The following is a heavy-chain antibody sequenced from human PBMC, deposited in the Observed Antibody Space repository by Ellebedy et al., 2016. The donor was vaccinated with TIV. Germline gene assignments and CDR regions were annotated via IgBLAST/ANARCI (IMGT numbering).Heavy chain of an antibody. CDR3: AKVETPGFYGMDV. Sequence: ASVKVSXKASGGTFSSYAISWVRQAPGQGLEWMGWISAYNGNTNYAQKFQGRVTMTRDTSTSTVYMELSSLRSEDTAVYYCAKVETPGFYGMDVWGQGTTVTVSS. CDR2: ISAYNGNT. V-gene: IGHV1-18*01. J-gene: IGHJ6*02. CDR1: GGTFSSYA.